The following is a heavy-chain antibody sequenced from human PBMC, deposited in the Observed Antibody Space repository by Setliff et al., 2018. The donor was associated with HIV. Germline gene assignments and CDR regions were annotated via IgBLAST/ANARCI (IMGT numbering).Heavy chain of an antibody. CDR2: IWYDGSNK. J-gene: IGHJ3*02. CDR3: AKEGVVWAFDI. D-gene: IGHD2-2*01. CDR1: GFTFSSYG. Sequence: AGGSLRLSCAASGFTFSSYGMHWVRQAPGKGLEWVVVIWYDGSNKYYADSVKGRFTISGDNSKNTLYLQMNSLRAEDTAVYYCAKEGVVWAFDIWGQGTMVTVSS. V-gene: IGHV3-33*06.